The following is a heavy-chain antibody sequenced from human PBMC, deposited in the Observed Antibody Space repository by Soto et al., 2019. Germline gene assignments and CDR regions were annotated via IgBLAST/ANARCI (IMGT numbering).Heavy chain of an antibody. J-gene: IGHJ4*02. CDR1: GGSISSYY. D-gene: IGHD3-16*01. V-gene: IGHV4-59*01. Sequence: SETLSLTGTVSGGSISSYYWSWIRQPPGKGLEWIGYIYYRGSTNYNPSLKSRVTISVDTSKNQFSLKLSSVTAADTAVYYCVRRYGGNFDYWGQGTLVTVSS. CDR2: IYYRGST. CDR3: VRRYGGNFDY.